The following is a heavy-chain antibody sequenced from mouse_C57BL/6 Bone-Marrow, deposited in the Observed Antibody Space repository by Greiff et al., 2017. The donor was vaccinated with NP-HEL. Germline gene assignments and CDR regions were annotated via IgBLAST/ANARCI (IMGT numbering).Heavy chain of an antibody. D-gene: IGHD2-3*01. CDR1: GYTFTSYW. CDR2: IYPGSGST. J-gene: IGHJ3*01. Sequence: QVQLQQPGAELVKPGASVKMSCKASGYTFTSYWITWVKQRPGQGLEWIGDIYPGSGSTNYNEKFKSKATLTVATSSITAYMQLSSLTSEDSAVYYCARQGGYYLAWFAYWGQGTLVTVSS. CDR3: ARQGGYYLAWFAY. V-gene: IGHV1-55*01.